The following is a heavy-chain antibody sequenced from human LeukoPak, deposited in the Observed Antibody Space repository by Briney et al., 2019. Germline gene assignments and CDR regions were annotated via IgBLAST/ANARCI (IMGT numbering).Heavy chain of an antibody. CDR3: ASTSMARGGYAFHI. CDR2: ITTSGSYI. CDR1: GFTFSHYS. J-gene: IGHJ3*02. V-gene: IGHV3-21*01. D-gene: IGHD3-16*01. Sequence: GGSLRLSCVASGFTFSHYSMNWVRQAPGKGLEWVSSITTSGSYIYYTDSVKGRSTISRDNPRNSLYLQMNSLRAEDTAVYYCASTSMARGGYAFHIWGQGTMVAVSS.